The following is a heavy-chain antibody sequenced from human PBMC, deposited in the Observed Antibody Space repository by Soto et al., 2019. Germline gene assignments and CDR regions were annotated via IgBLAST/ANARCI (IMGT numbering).Heavy chain of an antibody. D-gene: IGHD2-2*01. V-gene: IGHV1-69*02. CDR3: ATGQLGYCSSTSCPGAGFDP. Sequence: SVKVSCKASGGTFSSYTISWVRQAPGQGLEWMGRIIPILGIANYAQKFQGRVTITADKSTSTAYMELSSLRSEDTAVYYCATGQLGYCSSTSCPGAGFDPWGQGTLVNVS. CDR1: GGTFSSYT. J-gene: IGHJ5*02. CDR2: IIPILGIA.